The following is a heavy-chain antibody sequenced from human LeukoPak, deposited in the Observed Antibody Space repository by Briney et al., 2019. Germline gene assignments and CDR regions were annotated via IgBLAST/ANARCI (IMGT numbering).Heavy chain of an antibody. V-gene: IGHV4-39*07. CDR2: IYYSGST. Sequence: SETLSLTCSVSGDSISSRSYHWGWIRQPPGRGLEWIGSIYYSGSTFYNPSLQSRVTVSVDTSNNQFSLRLNSVTAADTAVYYCARRISTRGWFDPWGQGTLVTVSS. CDR1: GDSISSRSYH. CDR3: ARRISTRGWFDP. D-gene: IGHD2/OR15-2a*01. J-gene: IGHJ5*02.